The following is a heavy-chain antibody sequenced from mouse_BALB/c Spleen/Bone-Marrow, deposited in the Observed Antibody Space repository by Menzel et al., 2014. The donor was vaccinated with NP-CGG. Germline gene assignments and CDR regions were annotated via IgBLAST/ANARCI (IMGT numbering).Heavy chain of an antibody. CDR3: ARTFQPRRAMDY. D-gene: IGHD6-1*01. Sequence: QVQLKDSGPELVRPGASVKTSCKASDYTFTSYWMHWVEQRPGQGLEWIGMIDPSNSETRLNQKFKDKATLNVDKSSNTAYMHLSSLTSEDSAVYYCARTFQPRRAMDYWGQGSSVTVSS. CDR2: IDPSNSET. V-gene: IGHV1-74*01. CDR1: DYTFTSYW. J-gene: IGHJ4*01.